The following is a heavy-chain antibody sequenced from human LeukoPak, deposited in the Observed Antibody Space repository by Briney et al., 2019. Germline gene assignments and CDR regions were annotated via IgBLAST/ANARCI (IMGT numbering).Heavy chain of an antibody. V-gene: IGHV4-34*01. Sequence: SETLSLTCAVYGGSFSGYYWSWIRQPPGKGLEWIGEINHSGSTNYNPSLKSRVTISVDTSKNQFSLKLSSVTAADTAVYYCARHPVLLWFGELLGHIDYWGQGTLVTVSS. CDR1: GGSFSGYY. CDR2: INHSGST. D-gene: IGHD3-10*01. CDR3: ARHPVLLWFGELLGHIDY. J-gene: IGHJ4*02.